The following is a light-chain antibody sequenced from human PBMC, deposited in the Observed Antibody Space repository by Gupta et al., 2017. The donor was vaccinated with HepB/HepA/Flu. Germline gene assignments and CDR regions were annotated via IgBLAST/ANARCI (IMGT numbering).Light chain of an antibody. CDR3: SSYTSSSTPHVV. V-gene: IGLV2-14*01. CDR2: GVS. CDR1: SSDVGGYNY. Sequence: QSALTQPASVSASPGQSITISCTGTSSDVGGYNYVSWYQQHPGKAPKLMIYGVSNRPSGVSNRFSGSKSGNTASLTISGLQAEDEADYYCSSYTSSSTPHVVFGGGTKLTVL. J-gene: IGLJ2*01.